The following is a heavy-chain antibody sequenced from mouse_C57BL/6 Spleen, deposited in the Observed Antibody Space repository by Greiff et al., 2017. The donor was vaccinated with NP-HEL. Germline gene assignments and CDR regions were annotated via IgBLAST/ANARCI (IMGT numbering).Heavy chain of an antibody. CDR3: ARHAGFYYAMDY. J-gene: IGHJ4*01. Sequence: VKLVESGPGLVAPSQSLSITCTVSGFSLTSYGVYWVRQPPGKGLEWLVVIWSDGSTTYNSALKSRLSISKDNSKSQVFLKMNSLQTDDTAMYYCARHAGFYYAMDYWGQGTSVTVSS. V-gene: IGHV2-6-1*01. CDR1: GFSLTSYG. CDR2: IWSDGST.